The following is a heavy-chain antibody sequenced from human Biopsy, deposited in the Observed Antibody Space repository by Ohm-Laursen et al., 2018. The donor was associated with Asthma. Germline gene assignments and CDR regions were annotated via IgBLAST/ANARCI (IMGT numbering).Heavy chain of an antibody. J-gene: IGHJ6*02. D-gene: IGHD3-10*01. CDR1: RFAFENYA. CDR2: ISYDGRER. Sequence: SLRLSCAASRFAFENYAMYWVRQTPGKGPEWVALISYDGRERAYLDSVKGRFTISRDNFKRTLHLQMSSLRPEDSATYYCAKDRFDGSVTSSYYYYGIDVWGQGTTVTVSS. CDR3: AKDRFDGSVTSSYYYYGIDV. V-gene: IGHV3-30*18.